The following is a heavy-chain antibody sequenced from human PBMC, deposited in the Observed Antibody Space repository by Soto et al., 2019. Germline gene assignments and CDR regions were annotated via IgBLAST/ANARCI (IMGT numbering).Heavy chain of an antibody. Sequence: ASVKVSCKASGGTFSSYAISWVRQAPGQGLEWMGGIIPIFGTANYAQKFQGRVTITADESTSTAYMELGSLRSEDTAVYYCARNPWGGDYYGSGSYYPGYYYYYGMDVWGQGTTVTVSS. CDR1: GGTFSSYA. CDR2: IIPIFGTA. CDR3: ARNPWGGDYYGSGSYYPGYYYYYGMDV. D-gene: IGHD3-10*01. V-gene: IGHV1-69*13. J-gene: IGHJ6*02.